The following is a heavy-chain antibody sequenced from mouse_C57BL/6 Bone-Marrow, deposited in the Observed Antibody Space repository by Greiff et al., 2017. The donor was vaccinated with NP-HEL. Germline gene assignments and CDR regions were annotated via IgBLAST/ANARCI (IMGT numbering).Heavy chain of an antibody. J-gene: IGHJ1*03. CDR3: ASFYYCGSSFYWYFDV. CDR1: GFTFSSYA. V-gene: IGHV5-4*01. CDR2: ISDGGSYT. Sequence: EVQVVESGGGLVKPGGSLKLSCAASGFTFSSYAMSWVRQTPEKRLEWVATISDGGSYTYYPDNVKGRFTISRDNAKNNLYLQMSHLKSEDTAMYYCASFYYCGSSFYWYFDVWGTGTTVTVSS. D-gene: IGHD1-1*01.